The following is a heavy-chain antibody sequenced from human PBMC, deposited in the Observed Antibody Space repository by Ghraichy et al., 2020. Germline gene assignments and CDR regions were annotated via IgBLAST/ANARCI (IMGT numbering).Heavy chain of an antibody. CDR1: GGSISSSSYY. Sequence: SETLSLTCTVSGGSISSSSYYWGWIRQPPGKGLEWIGSIYYSGSTYYNPSLKSRVTISVDTSKNQFSLTLSSVTAADTAVYYCARQLRGGVYFDYWGQGTLVTVSS. CDR3: ARQLRGGVYFDY. J-gene: IGHJ4*02. V-gene: IGHV4-39*01. CDR2: IYYSGST. D-gene: IGHD4-17*01.